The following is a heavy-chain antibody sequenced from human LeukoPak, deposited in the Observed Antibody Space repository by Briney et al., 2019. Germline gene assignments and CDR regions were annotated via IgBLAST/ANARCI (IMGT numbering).Heavy chain of an antibody. D-gene: IGHD3-16*01. V-gene: IGHV3-23*01. Sequence: GGSLRLSCAASGFTFSSYAVSWVCQALGKGLEWVSAISGSGGSTYYADSVKGRFTISRDNSKNTLYLQMNSLRAEDTAVYYCAKARQGLRLGESDYWGQGALVTVSS. CDR3: AKARQGLRLGESDY. J-gene: IGHJ4*02. CDR2: ISGSGGST. CDR1: GFTFSSYA.